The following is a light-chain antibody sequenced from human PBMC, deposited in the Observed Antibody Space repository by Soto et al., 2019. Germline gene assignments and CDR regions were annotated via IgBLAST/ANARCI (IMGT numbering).Light chain of an antibody. J-gene: IGLJ1*01. CDR2: ADN. CDR3: AAWDDSLNGFV. V-gene: IGLV1-44*01. CDR1: STNIGSNS. Sequence: QSALTQPPSASGTPGQRVSISCSVSSTNIGSNSVQWHQQLPGTAPNLLIYADNQRPSGVPDRFSGSKSGTSASLAITGLQSGDEVDYYCAAWDDSLNGFVFGPGTKVTVL.